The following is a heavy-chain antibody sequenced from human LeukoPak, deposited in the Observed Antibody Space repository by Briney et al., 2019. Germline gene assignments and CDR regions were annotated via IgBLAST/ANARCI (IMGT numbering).Heavy chain of an antibody. CDR1: GYTLTELS. CDR3: ATGAEVGAPTPFDY. Sequence: ASVKVSCKVSGYTLTELSMHWVRQAPGKGLEWMGGFDPEDGETIYAQKFQGRVTMTEDTSTDTAYMELSSLRSEDTAVYYCATGAEVGAPTPFDYWGQGTLVTVSS. D-gene: IGHD1-26*01. V-gene: IGHV1-24*01. CDR2: FDPEDGET. J-gene: IGHJ4*02.